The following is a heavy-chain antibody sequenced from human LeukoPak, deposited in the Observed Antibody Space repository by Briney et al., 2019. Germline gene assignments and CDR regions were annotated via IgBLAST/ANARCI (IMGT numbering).Heavy chain of an antibody. Sequence: GASVKVSCKASGYTFTSYDINWVRQATGQGLEWMGWMNPNSGNTGYAQKFQGRVTMTRNTSISTAYMELSSLRSEDTAVYYCARAYSSSWYFGQWFAPWGQGTLVTVSS. CDR2: MNPNSGNT. D-gene: IGHD6-13*01. CDR1: GYTFTSYD. V-gene: IGHV1-8*01. J-gene: IGHJ5*02. CDR3: ARAYSSSWYFGQWFAP.